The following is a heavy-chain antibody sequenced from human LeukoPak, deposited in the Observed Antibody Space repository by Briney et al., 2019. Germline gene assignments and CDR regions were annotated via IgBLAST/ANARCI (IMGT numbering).Heavy chain of an antibody. J-gene: IGHJ4*02. V-gene: IGHV4-34*01. CDR3: ARGRITMVRGVAYYFDY. CDR1: GGSFSGYY. Sequence: SETLSLTCAVYGGSFSGYYWSWIRQPPGKGLEWIGEINHSGSTNYNPSLKSRVTISVDTSKNQFSLKLSSVTAADTAVYYCARGRITMVRGVAYYFDYWGQGTLVTVSS. D-gene: IGHD3-10*01. CDR2: INHSGST.